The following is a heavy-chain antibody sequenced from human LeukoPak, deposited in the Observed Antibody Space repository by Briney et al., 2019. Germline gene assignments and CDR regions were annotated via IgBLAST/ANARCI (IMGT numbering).Heavy chain of an antibody. CDR3: AGQQLVLAGGDY. Sequence: SETLSLTCAVYGGSFSGYYWSWIRQPPGKGLEWIGEINHSGSTNYNPSLKSRVTISVDTSKNQFPLKLSSVTAADTAVYYCAGQQLVLAGGDYWGQGTLVTVSS. J-gene: IGHJ4*02. CDR2: INHSGST. CDR1: GGSFSGYY. V-gene: IGHV4-34*01. D-gene: IGHD6-13*01.